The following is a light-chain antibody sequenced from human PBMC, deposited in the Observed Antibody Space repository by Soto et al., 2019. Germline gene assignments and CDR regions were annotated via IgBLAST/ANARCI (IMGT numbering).Light chain of an antibody. CDR3: QQRSNWPLT. CDR1: QSVSSS. Sequence: EIVLTQSPATLSLSPGERATLSCRASQSVSSSLAWYQQKPGQAPRLLIYDASNRSTGTPARFSGSGSVTDFTPTISSLQPEDFAVYYCQQRSNWPLTFGGGTKVEIK. CDR2: DAS. J-gene: IGKJ4*01. V-gene: IGKV3-11*01.